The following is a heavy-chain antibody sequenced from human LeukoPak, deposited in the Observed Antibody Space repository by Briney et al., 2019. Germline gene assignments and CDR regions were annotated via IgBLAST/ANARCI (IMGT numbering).Heavy chain of an antibody. CDR3: AKGVYAPTYYYYYMDV. J-gene: IGHJ6*03. CDR2: IIPIFGTA. D-gene: IGHD2-8*01. Sequence: GASVKVSCKASGGTFSSYAISWVRQAPGQGLEWMGGIIPIFGTANYAQKFQGRVTITTDESTSTAYMELSSLRSEDTAVYYCAKGVYAPTYYYYYMDVWGKGTTVTVS. CDR1: GGTFSSYA. V-gene: IGHV1-69*05.